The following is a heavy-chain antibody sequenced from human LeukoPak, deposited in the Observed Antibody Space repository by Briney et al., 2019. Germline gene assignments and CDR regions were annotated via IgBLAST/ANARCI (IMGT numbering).Heavy chain of an antibody. CDR1: GFTFSNYW. Sequence: GGSLRLSCAASGFTFSNYWMNWVRQAPGKGLEWVANIKQDGGEKSYVDSVKGRFTISRDNAKNSLYLQMNSLRAEDTAVYYCARASSGWAYFDYWGQGTLVTVSS. CDR3: ARASSGWAYFDY. V-gene: IGHV3-7*01. D-gene: IGHD6-19*01. CDR2: IKQDGGEK. J-gene: IGHJ4*02.